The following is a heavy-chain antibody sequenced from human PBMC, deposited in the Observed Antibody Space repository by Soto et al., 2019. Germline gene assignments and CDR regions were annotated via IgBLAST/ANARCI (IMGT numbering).Heavy chain of an antibody. CDR1: GYTFTSYG. D-gene: IGHD6-13*01. Sequence: QVQLVQSGADVKKPGASVKVSCKASGYTFTSYGISWVRQAPGQGLEWMGWISAYNGNTNYAQKLQGRVTMTTDTSTSTAYMELRRLRSDDTAVYYCAGDLALFIAEAGPQGDYWGQGTLVTVSS. V-gene: IGHV1-18*01. CDR3: AGDLALFIAEAGPQGDY. J-gene: IGHJ4*02. CDR2: ISAYNGNT.